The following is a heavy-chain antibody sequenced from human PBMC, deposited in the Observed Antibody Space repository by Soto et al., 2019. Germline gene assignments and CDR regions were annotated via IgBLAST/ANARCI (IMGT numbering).Heavy chain of an antibody. Sequence: SETLSLTCAVYGGSFSGYYWSWIRQPPGQGLEWIGEINHSGSTNYNPSLKSRVTISVDTSKNQFSLKLSSVTAADTAVYYCGRGQMFYYDSSGLRSRKKYDAFDIWGQGTMVTVSS. CDR3: GRGQMFYYDSSGLRSRKKYDAFDI. D-gene: IGHD3-22*01. CDR1: GGSFSGYY. V-gene: IGHV4-34*01. J-gene: IGHJ3*02. CDR2: INHSGST.